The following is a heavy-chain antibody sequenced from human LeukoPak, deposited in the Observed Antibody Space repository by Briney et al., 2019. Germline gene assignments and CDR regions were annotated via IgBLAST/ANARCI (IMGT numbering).Heavy chain of an antibody. V-gene: IGHV3-23*01. CDR1: GFTFSSYA. D-gene: IGHD6-6*01. CDR2: LSGRGGRT. Sequence: GGSLRLSCAASGFTFSSYAMSWVRQASGKGLGWVSALSGRGGRTYYTDSVKDRFTISGDNSKNTLYLHMNSLRAEDTAVYYCAKDGLEYSSSPREYYFDYWGQGTLVTVSS. CDR3: AKDGLEYSSSPREYYFDY. J-gene: IGHJ4*02.